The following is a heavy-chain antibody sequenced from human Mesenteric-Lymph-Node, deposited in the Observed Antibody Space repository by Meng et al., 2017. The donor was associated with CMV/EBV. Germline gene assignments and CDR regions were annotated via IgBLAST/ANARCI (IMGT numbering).Heavy chain of an antibody. Sequence: GGSLRLSCAASGFTFSSYSMNWVRQAPGKGLEWVSYISSSSSTIYYADSVKGRFTISRDNAKNSLYLQMNSLRAEDTAVYYCARRRYGSPSNWFDPWGQGTLVTVSS. CDR3: ARRRYGSPSNWFDP. J-gene: IGHJ5*02. CDR2: ISSSSSTI. CDR1: GFTFSSYS. D-gene: IGHD6-6*01. V-gene: IGHV3-48*04.